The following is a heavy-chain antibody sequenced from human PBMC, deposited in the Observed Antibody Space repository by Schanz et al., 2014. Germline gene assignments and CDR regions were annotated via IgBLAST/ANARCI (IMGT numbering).Heavy chain of an antibody. CDR1: GGTFSSFG. Sequence: VQLEQSGAEVKKPGSSVKVSCKASGGTFSSFGISWVRQAPGQGLEWMGRIIPSLGIANYAQKFQGRVTITADRSTSTAYMELSSLRSENTAVYYCARGYGDSPTDFWGQGTLVTVAS. V-gene: IGHV1-69*04. J-gene: IGHJ4*02. CDR2: IIPSLGIA. D-gene: IGHD4-17*01. CDR3: ARGYGDSPTDF.